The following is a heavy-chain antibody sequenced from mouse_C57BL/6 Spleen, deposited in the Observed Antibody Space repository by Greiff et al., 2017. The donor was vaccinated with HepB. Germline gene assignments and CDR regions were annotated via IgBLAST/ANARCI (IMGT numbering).Heavy chain of an antibody. CDR2: ISSGGDYI. V-gene: IGHV5-9-1*02. D-gene: IGHD2-2*01. CDR3: TRGGSYYGYDYYAMDY. Sequence: EVKLMESGEGLVKPGGSLKLSCAASGFTFSSYAMSWVRQTPEKRLEWVAYISSGGDYIYYADTVKGRFTISRDNARNTLYLQMSSLKSEDTAMYYCTRGGSYYGYDYYAMDYWGQGTSVTVSS. J-gene: IGHJ4*01. CDR1: GFTFSSYA.